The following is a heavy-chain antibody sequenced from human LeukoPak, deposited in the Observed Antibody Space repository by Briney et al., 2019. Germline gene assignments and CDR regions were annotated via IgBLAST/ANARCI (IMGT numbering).Heavy chain of an antibody. CDR1: GFTFSSYW. Sequence: TGGSLRLSCAAPGFTFSSYWMSWVRQAPGKGLEWVANIKQDGSEKYYVDSVKGRFTISRDNAKNSLYLQMNSLRAEDTAVYYCVRDLAGPPQEAFDIWGQGTVVTVSS. V-gene: IGHV3-7*01. CDR3: VRDLAGPPQEAFDI. CDR2: IKQDGSEK. J-gene: IGHJ3*02.